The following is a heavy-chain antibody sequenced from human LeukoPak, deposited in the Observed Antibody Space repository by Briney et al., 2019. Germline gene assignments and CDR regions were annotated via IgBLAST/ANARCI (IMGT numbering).Heavy chain of an antibody. J-gene: IGHJ6*02. V-gene: IGHV1-46*01. Sequence: ASVKVSCKASGYTFTSYYMHWVRQAPGQGLEWMGIINPSGGSTSYAQKFQGRVTMTRDTSTSTVYMELSSLRSEDTAVCYCASCLIQLWLRDPYYYYYGMDVWGQGTTVTVSS. CDR3: ASCLIQLWLRDPYYYYYGMDV. CDR1: GYTFTSYY. CDR2: INPSGGST. D-gene: IGHD5-18*01.